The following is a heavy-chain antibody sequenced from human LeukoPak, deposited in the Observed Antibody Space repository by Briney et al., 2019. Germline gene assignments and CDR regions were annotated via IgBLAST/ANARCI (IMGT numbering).Heavy chain of an antibody. Sequence: PSETLPLTCTVSGGSISSYYWSWIRQPPGKGLEWIGYIYYSGSTNYNPSLKSRVTISVDTSKNQFSLKLSSVTAADTAVYYCARDLSAGGFDYWGQGTLVTVSS. J-gene: IGHJ4*02. CDR1: GGSISSYY. V-gene: IGHV4-59*01. CDR3: ARDLSAGGFDY. CDR2: IYYSGST. D-gene: IGHD6-19*01.